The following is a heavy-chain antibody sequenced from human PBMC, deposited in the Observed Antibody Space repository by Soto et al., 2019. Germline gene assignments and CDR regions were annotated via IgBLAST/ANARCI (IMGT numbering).Heavy chain of an antibody. CDR3: ARWGHGSLDAFDI. CDR2: IIPIFGTA. CDR1: GGTFSSYA. Sequence: GASVKVSCKASGGTFSSYAISWVRQAPGQGLEWMGGIIPIFGTASYAQKFQGRVTITADESTSTAYMELSSLRSEDTAVYYCARWGHGSLDAFDIWGQGTMVTVS. J-gene: IGHJ3*02. V-gene: IGHV1-69*13. D-gene: IGHD2-15*01.